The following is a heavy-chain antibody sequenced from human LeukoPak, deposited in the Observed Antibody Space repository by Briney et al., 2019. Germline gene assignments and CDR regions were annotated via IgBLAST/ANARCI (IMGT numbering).Heavy chain of an antibody. CDR3: ARDGYGGTSGPGY. CDR2: ISYDGSNK. Sequence: GGSLRLSCAASGFTFSSYAMHWVRQAPGKGLEWVAVISYDGSNKYYADSVKGRFTISRDNSKNTLYLQMNSLRAEDTAVYYCARDGYGGTSGPGYWGQGTLVTISS. J-gene: IGHJ4*02. D-gene: IGHD4-23*01. V-gene: IGHV3-30*04. CDR1: GFTFSSYA.